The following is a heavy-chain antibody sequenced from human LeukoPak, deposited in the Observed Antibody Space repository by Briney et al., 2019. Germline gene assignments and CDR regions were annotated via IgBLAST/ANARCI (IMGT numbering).Heavy chain of an antibody. J-gene: IGHJ5*02. CDR1: GGSISSYY. Sequence: SETLSLTCTVPGGSISSYYWSWIRQPPGKGLEWIGYIYYSGSTNYNPSLKSRVTISVDASKTPCALKLSSVTAADTAVYYCARRHDYGDFPNWFDPWGQGTLVTVSS. D-gene: IGHD4-17*01. V-gene: IGHV4-59*12. CDR2: IYYSGST. CDR3: ARRHDYGDFPNWFDP.